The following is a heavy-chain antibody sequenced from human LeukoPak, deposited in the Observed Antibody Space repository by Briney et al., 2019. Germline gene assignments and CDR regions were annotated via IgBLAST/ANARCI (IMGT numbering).Heavy chain of an antibody. J-gene: IGHJ4*02. D-gene: IGHD5-18*01. CDR1: GHTFTSYD. CDR2: MNPNSGNT. Sequence: ASVKVSCKASGHTFTSYDINWVRQATGQGLEWMGWMNPNSGNTGNAQKFQGRVTMTRNTSISTAYMELSSLRSEATAVYYCARGLARTSMVTRGGVRFDYWGQGTLVTVSS. V-gene: IGHV1-8*01. CDR3: ARGLARTSMVTRGGVRFDY.